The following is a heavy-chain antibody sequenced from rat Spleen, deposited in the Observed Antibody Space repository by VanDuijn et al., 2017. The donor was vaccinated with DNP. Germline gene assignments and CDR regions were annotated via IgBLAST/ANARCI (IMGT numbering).Heavy chain of an antibody. CDR1: DYSITNNY. V-gene: IGHV3-1*01. CDR2: ISYSGIT. J-gene: IGHJ2*01. CDR3: ARQGYIDYFDY. Sequence: EVQLQESGPGLVKPSQSLSLTCSVTDYSITNNYWGWIRKFPGNKMEWMAYISYSGITGFNPSLKSRISITRDTSKNQFFLHLNSVSTEDTATYYCARQGYIDYFDYWGQGVMVTVSS. D-gene: IGHD1-2*01.